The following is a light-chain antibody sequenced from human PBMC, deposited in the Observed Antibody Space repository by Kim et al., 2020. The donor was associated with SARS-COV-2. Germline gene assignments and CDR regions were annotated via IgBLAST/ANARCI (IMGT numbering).Light chain of an antibody. CDR3: LLFNSYTRSLT. J-gene: IGKJ4*01. CDR2: DVS. V-gene: IGKV1-13*02. Sequence: AIQLTQSPSSLSTSVGDRVTVTCRASQGISSALAWYQQKPGKAPKLLIYDVSSLESGVPSRFSGSGSGTDFTLTISSLQPEDFASYHCLLFNSYTRSLTFGGGTKLEI. CDR1: QGISSA.